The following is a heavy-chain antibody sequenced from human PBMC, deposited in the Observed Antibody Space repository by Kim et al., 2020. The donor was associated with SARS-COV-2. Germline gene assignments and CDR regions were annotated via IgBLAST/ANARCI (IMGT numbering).Heavy chain of an antibody. CDR2: ISSSSSTI. D-gene: IGHD2-15*01. CDR1: GFTFSSYS. CDR3: ATLEMGMGVVASIWFTVAFDI. V-gene: IGHV3-48*02. J-gene: IGHJ3*02. Sequence: GGSLRLSCAASGFTFSSYSMNWVRQAPGKGLEWVSYISSSSSTIYYADSVKGRFTISRDNAKNSLYLQMNSLRDEDTAVYYCATLEMGMGVVASIWFTVAFDIWGQGTMVTVSS.